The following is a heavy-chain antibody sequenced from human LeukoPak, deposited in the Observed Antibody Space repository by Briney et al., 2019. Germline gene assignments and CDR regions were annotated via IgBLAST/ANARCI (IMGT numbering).Heavy chain of an antibody. CDR1: EFTFSGYS. D-gene: IGHD3-22*01. V-gene: IGHV3-23*01. Sequence: PGGSLRLSCAASEFTFSGYSVNWVRQAPEKGLEWLSTISDNGSQTYYTDSVKGRFTISRDNSRNTVFLQMNSLRAEDSGVYYCATDRERDPSVYYLVGGQGTLITVSS. CDR3: ATDRERDPSVYYLV. CDR2: ISDNGSQT. J-gene: IGHJ4*02.